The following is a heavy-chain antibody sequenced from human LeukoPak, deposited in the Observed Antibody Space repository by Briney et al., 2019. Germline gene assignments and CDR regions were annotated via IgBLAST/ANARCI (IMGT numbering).Heavy chain of an antibody. Sequence: GASVKVSCKASGYTFTSYGISWVRQAPGQGLEWMGWISAYNGNTDYAQKLQGRVTMTTDTSTSTAYMELRSLRSDDTAVYFCARALGDMVRGVISYYYYYMDVWGKGTTVTVSS. J-gene: IGHJ6*03. V-gene: IGHV1-18*01. CDR2: ISAYNGNT. CDR1: GYTFTSYG. D-gene: IGHD3-10*01. CDR3: ARALGDMVRGVISYYYYYMDV.